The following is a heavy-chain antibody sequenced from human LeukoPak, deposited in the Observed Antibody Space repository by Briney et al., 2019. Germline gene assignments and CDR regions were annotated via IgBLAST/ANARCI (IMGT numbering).Heavy chain of an antibody. V-gene: IGHV3-11*06. D-gene: IGHD6-13*01. CDR3: ARDQIGSW. J-gene: IGHJ4*02. CDR2: ISGSSSHI. CDR1: GFTFSYYY. Sequence: GGSLRLSCEASGFTFSYYYLSWIRQAPGKGLEWISYISGSSSHINYADSVKGRFTISRDNAKKSVYLQMDSLRAEDTAVYYCARDQIGSWWGQGALVIVSS.